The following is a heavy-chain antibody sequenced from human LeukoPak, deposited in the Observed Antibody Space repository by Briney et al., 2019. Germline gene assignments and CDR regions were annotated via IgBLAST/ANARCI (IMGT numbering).Heavy chain of an antibody. CDR1: GFTFTNNA. CDR2: IRGGGDT. D-gene: IGHD6-13*01. V-gene: IGHV3-23*01. CDR3: SGHGSNSY. Sequence: PGGSLRLSCAASGFTFTNNALSWFRQAPGKGLEWVSDIRGGGDTYYAESVKGRFTISRDNSKNTLYLQMNSLRAEDTALYYASGHGSNSYWGQETLVTVSS. J-gene: IGHJ4*02.